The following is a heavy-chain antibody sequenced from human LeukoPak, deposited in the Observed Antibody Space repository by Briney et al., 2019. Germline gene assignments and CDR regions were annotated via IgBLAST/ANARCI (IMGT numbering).Heavy chain of an antibody. D-gene: IGHD5-18*01. CDR1: GFTFGDYA. J-gene: IGHJ4*02. Sequence: GGSLRLPCTASGFTFGDYAMSWFRQAPGKGLEWVGFIRSKAYGGITEYAASVRGRFTISRDDSKSIAYLQMNSLITEDTAVYYCTRGHSCGLYWGQGTLVTVSS. CDR3: TRGHSCGLY. CDR2: IRSKAYGGIT. V-gene: IGHV3-49*03.